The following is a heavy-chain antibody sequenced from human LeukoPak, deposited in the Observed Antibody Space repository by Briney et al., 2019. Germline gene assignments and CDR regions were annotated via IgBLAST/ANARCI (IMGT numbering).Heavy chain of an antibody. D-gene: IGHD1-26*01. Sequence: GGSLRLSCAASGFTFSNYAMSWVRRAPGKGLEWVSAISGSGGSTYYADSVKGRFTISRDNSKNTLYLQVNSLRAEDTAVYYCAKGGKWDVTPFDYWGQGTLVTVSS. CDR2: ISGSGGST. V-gene: IGHV3-23*01. CDR3: AKGGKWDVTPFDY. CDR1: GFTFSNYA. J-gene: IGHJ4*02.